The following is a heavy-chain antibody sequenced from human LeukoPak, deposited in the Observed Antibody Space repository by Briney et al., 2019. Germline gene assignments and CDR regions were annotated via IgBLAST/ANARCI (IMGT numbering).Heavy chain of an antibody. CDR1: GYTFTDYY. J-gene: IGHJ4*02. Sequence: ASVKVSCKASGYTFTDYYMHWVRQAPGQGLEWMGWINPNSGGTNYAQKFQGRVTMTRDTSISTADMGLSRLTSEDTAVYYCARTPLWFGELLYYFDYWGQGTLVTVSS. CDR2: INPNSGGT. D-gene: IGHD3-10*01. CDR3: ARTPLWFGELLYYFDY. V-gene: IGHV1-2*02.